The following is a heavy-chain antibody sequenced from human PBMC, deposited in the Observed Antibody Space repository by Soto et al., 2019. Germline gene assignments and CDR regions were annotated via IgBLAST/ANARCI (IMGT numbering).Heavy chain of an antibody. D-gene: IGHD6-6*01. CDR3: ARAERYSSSSGFDY. CDR2: IFYSGST. Sequence: SETLSLTCTVSGGSISSGGYFWSWIRQPPGKGLEWIGNIFYSGSTYYNPSLKSRVTISVDTSKNQFSLKLSSVTAADTAVYYCARAERYSSSSGFDYWGQGTLVA. V-gene: IGHV4-31*03. CDR1: GGSISSGGYF. J-gene: IGHJ4*02.